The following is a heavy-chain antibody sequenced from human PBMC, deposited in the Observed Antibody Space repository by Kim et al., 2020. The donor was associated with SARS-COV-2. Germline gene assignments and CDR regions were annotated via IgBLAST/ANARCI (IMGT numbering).Heavy chain of an antibody. CDR2: IYYSGST. D-gene: IGHD2-21*02. V-gene: IGHV4-59*01. CDR3: ARGLSEVVFTALADYSSYDAMDV. CDR1: GGSISSYY. Sequence: SETLSLTCTVSGGSISSYYWSWIRQPPGKGLEWIGFIYYSGSTNYNPSLKSRVTISVDTSKNQFSLKLSSVTAADTAVYYCARGLSEVVFTALADYSSYDAMDVWGQGTMVTVSS. J-gene: IGHJ6*02.